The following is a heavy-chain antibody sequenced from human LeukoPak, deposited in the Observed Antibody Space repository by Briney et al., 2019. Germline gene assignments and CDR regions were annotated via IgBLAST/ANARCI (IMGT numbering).Heavy chain of an antibody. D-gene: IGHD5-18*01. J-gene: IGHJ3*02. CDR1: GFTFSSYS. Sequence: PGGSLRLSCAASGFTFSSYSMNWVRQAPGKGLEWVSSISSSSSYIYYADSVKGRFTISRDNAKNSLYLQMNSLRAEDTAVYYCARERDTAMGNDAFDIWGQGTMVTVSS. CDR3: ARERDTAMGNDAFDI. V-gene: IGHV3-21*01. CDR2: ISSSSSYI.